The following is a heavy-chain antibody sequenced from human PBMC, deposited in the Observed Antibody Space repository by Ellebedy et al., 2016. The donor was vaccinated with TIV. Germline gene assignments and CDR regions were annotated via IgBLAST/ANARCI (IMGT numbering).Heavy chain of an antibody. J-gene: IGHJ4*02. CDR3: ARDHNTDLDY. V-gene: IGHV3-30-3*01. Sequence: GESLKISCAASGFTFSNYAMHWVRQAPDKGLKWVAVTSYDAVHKSYADSVKGRFTISRDNSKNTLYLQMNSLRGEDTGIYYCARDHNTDLDYWGQGTLVAVSS. D-gene: IGHD5-18*01. CDR1: GFTFSNYA. CDR2: TSYDAVHK.